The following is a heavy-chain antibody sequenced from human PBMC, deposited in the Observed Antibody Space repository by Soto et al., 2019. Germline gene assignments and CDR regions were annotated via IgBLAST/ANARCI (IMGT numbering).Heavy chain of an antibody. D-gene: IGHD5-12*01. V-gene: IGHV1-3*01. CDR3: ARTGYSGYGNTLDAFDI. CDR1: GYSFTSYA. CDR2: INGGNGNT. J-gene: IGHJ3*02. Sequence: VASVKVSCKASGYSFTSYAMHWVRQAPGQRLEWMGWINGGNGNTKYSQKLQGRATITRDTSASTAYMELSSLRSEDTAVYYCARTGYSGYGNTLDAFDIWGQGTMVTVSS.